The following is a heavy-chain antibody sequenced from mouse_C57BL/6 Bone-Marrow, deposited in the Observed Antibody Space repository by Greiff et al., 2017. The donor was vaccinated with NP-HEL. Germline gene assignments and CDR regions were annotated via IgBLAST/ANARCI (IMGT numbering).Heavy chain of an antibody. J-gene: IGHJ4*01. CDR1: GYTFTDHT. Sequence: QVQLQQSDAELVKPGASVKISCKVSGYTFTDHTIHWMKQRPEQGLEWIGYIYPRDGSTKYNKKFKGKATLTADKSSSTAYMQLNSLTSEDSAVYFCARMNYYGSSYYYAMDYWGQGTSVTVSS. V-gene: IGHV1-78*01. D-gene: IGHD1-1*01. CDR2: IYPRDGST. CDR3: ARMNYYGSSYYYAMDY.